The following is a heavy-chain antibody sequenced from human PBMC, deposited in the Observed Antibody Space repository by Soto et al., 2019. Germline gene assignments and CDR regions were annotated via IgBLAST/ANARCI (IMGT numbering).Heavy chain of an antibody. J-gene: IGHJ5*02. CDR3: ARVKGSGYHNWFDP. CDR2: IYYSGST. Sequence: SETLSLTCTVSGGSISSYYWSWIRQPPGKGLEWIGYIYYSGSTNYNPSLKSRVTISVDTSKNQFSLKLSSVTAADTAVYYCARVKGSGYHNWFDPWGQGTLVTVSS. D-gene: IGHD3-22*01. V-gene: IGHV4-59*01. CDR1: GGSISSYY.